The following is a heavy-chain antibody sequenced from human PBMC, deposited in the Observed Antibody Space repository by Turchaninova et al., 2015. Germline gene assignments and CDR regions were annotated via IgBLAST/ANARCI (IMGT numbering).Heavy chain of an antibody. V-gene: IGHV2-5*02. CDR1: GFSLSTTGVG. CDR2: IYWDEHK. D-gene: IGHD6-6*01. CDR3: AKLYGAARPHFDF. Sequence: QITLKESGPTLVKPTQTLTLTCTFSGFSLSTTGVGVGWIRQPPGTALVWPALIYWDEHKRYRPSLNNRLNITKATPNNQVVLTMTNRDPEDTATFYCAKLYGAARPHFDFWGQGILVTVSS. J-gene: IGHJ4*02.